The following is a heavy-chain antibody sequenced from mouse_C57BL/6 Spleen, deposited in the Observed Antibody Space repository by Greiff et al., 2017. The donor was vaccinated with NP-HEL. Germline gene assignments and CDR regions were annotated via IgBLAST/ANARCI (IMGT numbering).Heavy chain of an antibody. CDR2: IYPGSGNT. CDR1: GYSFTSYY. D-gene: IGHD2-4*01. CDR3: ARVGEYDDDGWAIDY. Sequence: QVQLQHSGPELVKPGASVKISCKASGYSFTSYYIHWVKQRPGQGLEWIGWIYPGSGNTKYNEKFKGKATLTADTSSSTAYMQLSSLTSEDSAVYYCARVGEYDDDGWAIDYWGQGTTLTVSS. V-gene: IGHV1-66*01. J-gene: IGHJ2*01.